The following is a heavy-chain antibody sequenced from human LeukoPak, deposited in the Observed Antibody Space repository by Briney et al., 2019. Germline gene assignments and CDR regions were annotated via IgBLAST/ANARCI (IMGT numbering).Heavy chain of an antibody. CDR2: MSYDGSNK. V-gene: IGHV3-30*18. J-gene: IGHJ6*02. CDR1: GFKFSSYG. CDR3: AKYSSTTNYYYGMDV. Sequence: GGSLRFSCAAPGFKFSSYGMHWVDQAPGKGLEGLAVMSYDGSNKYYADSVKGRFTISRDNSKNTLYLQMNSLRAEDTAVYYCAKYSSTTNYYYGMDVWGQGTTVTVSS. D-gene: IGHD6-13*01.